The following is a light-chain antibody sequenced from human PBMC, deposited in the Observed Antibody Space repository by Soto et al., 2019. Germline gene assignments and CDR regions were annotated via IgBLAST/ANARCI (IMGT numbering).Light chain of an antibody. CDR1: KLVDKY. V-gene: IGLV3-1*01. CDR2: QDS. Sequence: SYELTQPPSVSVSPVQTASITCSGDKLVDKYACWYQQKPGQSPVLVIYQDSKRPSGIPERFSGSNSGNTAPLTISGTQAMEEADYDCQAWDSSTAVVFGGGTKLTVL. CDR3: QAWDSSTAVV. J-gene: IGLJ2*01.